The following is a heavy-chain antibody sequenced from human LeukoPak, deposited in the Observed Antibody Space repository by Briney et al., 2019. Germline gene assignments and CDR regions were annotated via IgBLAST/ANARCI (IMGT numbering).Heavy chain of an antibody. CDR3: AKGMFSDYYGSGTFSDGLNFDY. CDR2: ISGSGGST. J-gene: IGHJ4*02. V-gene: IGHV3-23*01. CDR1: GFTFSSYA. Sequence: GGSLRLSCAASGFTFSSYAMSWVRQAPRKGLEWVSAISGSGGSTYYADSVKGRFTISRDNSKNTLYLQMNSLRAEDTAVYYCAKGMFSDYYGSGTFSDGLNFDYWGQGTLVTVSS. D-gene: IGHD3-10*01.